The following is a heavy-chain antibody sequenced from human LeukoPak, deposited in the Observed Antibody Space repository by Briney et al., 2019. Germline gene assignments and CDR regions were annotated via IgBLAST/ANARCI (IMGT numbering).Heavy chain of an antibody. D-gene: IGHD2-15*01. CDR1: GVSISSSNSY. CDR3: ARGLAATVINWFDP. J-gene: IGHJ5*02. Sequence: SETLSLTCTVSGVSISSSNSYWGWIRQPPGKGLEWIGSIYYSGSTYYNPSLKSRVTISVDTSKNQFSLKLSSVTAADTAVYYCARGLAATVINWFDPWGQGTLVTVSS. CDR2: IYYSGST. V-gene: IGHV4-39*07.